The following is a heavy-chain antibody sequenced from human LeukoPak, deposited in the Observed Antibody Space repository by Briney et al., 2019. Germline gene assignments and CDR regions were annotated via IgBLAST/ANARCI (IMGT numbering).Heavy chain of an antibody. V-gene: IGHV3-21*01. J-gene: IGHJ5*02. D-gene: IGHD2-2*01. CDR2: ISSSSSYI. CDR3: ARVLHLFPPGYQLLGWFDP. Sequence: GGSLRLSCAASGFTFSSYSMNWVRQAPGKGLEWVSSISSSSSYIYYADSVKGRFTISRDNAKNSLYLQMNSLRAEDTAVYYCARVLHLFPPGYQLLGWFDPWGQGTPVTVSS. CDR1: GFTFSSYS.